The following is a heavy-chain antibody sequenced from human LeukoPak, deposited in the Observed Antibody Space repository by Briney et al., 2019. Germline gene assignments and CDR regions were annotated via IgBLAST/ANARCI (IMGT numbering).Heavy chain of an antibody. CDR3: ARDRGTAGAFDI. D-gene: IGHD6-13*01. CDR2: IIPIFGTA. Sequence: SVKVSCKASGGTFSSYAISWVRQAPGQGLEWVGRIIPIFGTANYAQKFQGRVTITTDESTSTAYMELSSLRSEDTAVYYCARDRGTAGAFDIWGQGTMVTVSS. CDR1: GGTFSSYA. V-gene: IGHV1-69*05. J-gene: IGHJ3*02.